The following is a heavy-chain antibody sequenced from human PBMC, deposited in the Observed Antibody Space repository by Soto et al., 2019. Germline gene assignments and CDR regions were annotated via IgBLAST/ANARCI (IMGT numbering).Heavy chain of an antibody. V-gene: IGHV3-33*01. Sequence: GGSLRLSCAASGFTFSDYGIHWVRQAPGKGLEWVAVIWYDGSNKYYADSVKGRFTISRDNSKNTLYLQMNSLRAEDTAVYYCARDPLHYDILTGYSPNYFDFWGQGTLVTVSS. J-gene: IGHJ4*02. CDR2: IWYDGSNK. D-gene: IGHD3-9*01. CDR1: GFTFSDYG. CDR3: ARDPLHYDILTGYSPNYFDF.